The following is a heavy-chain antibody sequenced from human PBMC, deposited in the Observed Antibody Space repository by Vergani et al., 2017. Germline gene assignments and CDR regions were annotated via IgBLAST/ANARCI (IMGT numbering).Heavy chain of an antibody. V-gene: IGHV3-33*08. CDR1: GFTFSSYG. Sequence: QVQLVESGGGVVQPGRSLRLSCAASGFTFSSYGMHWVRQAPGKGLEWVAVIWYDGSNKYYADSVKGRFTISRDNSKNTLYLQMNSLRAEDTAVYYCARDWSSVWGSYPRSAGAFDIWGQGTMVTVSS. D-gene: IGHD3-16*02. J-gene: IGHJ3*02. CDR3: ARDWSSVWGSYPRSAGAFDI. CDR2: IWYDGSNK.